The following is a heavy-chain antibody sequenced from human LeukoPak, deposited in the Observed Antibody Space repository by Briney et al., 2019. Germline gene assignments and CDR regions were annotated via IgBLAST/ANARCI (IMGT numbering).Heavy chain of an antibody. CDR2: INSDGSST. D-gene: IGHD4-17*01. CDR3: ARDRRSVKGTVTTGYYYYGMDV. V-gene: IGHV3-74*01. Sequence: GGSLRLSCAASGFTFSSYWMPWVRQAPGKGLVWVSRINSDGSSTSYADSVKGRFTISRDNAKNTLYLQMNSLRAEDTAVYYCARDRRSVKGTVTTGYYYYGMDVWGQGTTVTVSS. CDR1: GFTFSSYW. J-gene: IGHJ6*02.